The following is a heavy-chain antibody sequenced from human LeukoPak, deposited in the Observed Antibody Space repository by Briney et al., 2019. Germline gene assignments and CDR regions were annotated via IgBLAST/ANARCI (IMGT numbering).Heavy chain of an antibody. J-gene: IGHJ4*02. V-gene: IGHV4-59*08. CDR3: ASTNRRDGYKSFDY. Sequence: SETLSLTCTVSGGSIRSYYWSWIRQPPGKGLEWIGYIFYAGSTTYNPSLKSRVTISVDTSKNQFSLKLSSVTAADTAVYYCASTNRRDGYKSFDYWGQGTLVTVSS. CDR1: GGSIRSYY. CDR2: IFYAGST. D-gene: IGHD5-24*01.